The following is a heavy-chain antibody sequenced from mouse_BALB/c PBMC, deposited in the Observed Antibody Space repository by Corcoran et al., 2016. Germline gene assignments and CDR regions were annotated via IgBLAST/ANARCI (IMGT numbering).Heavy chain of an antibody. V-gene: IGHV14-1*02. CDR2: IDPENGNT. CDR3: ASIYYDYAWFAY. D-gene: IGHD2-4*01. Sequence: EVQLQQSGAELVRPGALVKLSCKASGFNIKDYYMHWVKQRPEQGLEWIGWIDPENGNTIYDPKFQGKASITADTSSNTAYLQLNSLTSEDTAVYYCASIYYDYAWFAYWGQGTLVTVSA. CDR1: GFNIKDYY. J-gene: IGHJ3*01.